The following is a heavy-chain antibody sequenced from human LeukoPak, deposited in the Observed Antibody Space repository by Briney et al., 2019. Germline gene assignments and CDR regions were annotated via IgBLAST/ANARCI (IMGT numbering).Heavy chain of an antibody. D-gene: IGHD3-22*01. CDR3: ALSSGAYDSAGYFDY. J-gene: IGHJ4*02. Sequence: GDSLKISCKGSGYIFANYWIGWVRQMPGKGLEWMGIIYPNASDTRYSPSFRGQVTISADKSIATAYLRWNSLKASDTAMYYCALSSGAYDSAGYFDYWGQGTLVTVSS. CDR1: GYIFANYW. CDR2: IYPNASDT. V-gene: IGHV5-51*01.